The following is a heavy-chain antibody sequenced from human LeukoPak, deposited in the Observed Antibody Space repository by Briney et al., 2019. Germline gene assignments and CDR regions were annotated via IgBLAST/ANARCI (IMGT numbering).Heavy chain of an antibody. Sequence: SETLSLTCTVSGVSISSSTYYWGLIRQHPWKGLEWIGYIYNSASTYYNPSLRSRVSISIDTSKNQFSLRLSSVNVADTAVYYCARGVATNGNFDYWGQGSLVTVSS. D-gene: IGHD5-12*01. CDR1: GVSISSSTYY. CDR3: ARGVATNGNFDY. CDR2: IYNSAST. V-gene: IGHV4-31*03. J-gene: IGHJ4*02.